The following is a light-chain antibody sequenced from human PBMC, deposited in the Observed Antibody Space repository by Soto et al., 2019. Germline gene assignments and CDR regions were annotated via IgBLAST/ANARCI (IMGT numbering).Light chain of an antibody. J-gene: IGKJ4*02. CDR3: QQRSSWPLT. CDR1: QNLTKS. CDR2: GAS. Sequence: EIVLTQSPATLSLSPGERATLSCRASQNLTKSLFWYQQQPGQAAMLLIDGASKRATGIPAWLSGSGSGTDFTLTISSLAPEGFAGYFCQQRSSWPLTFGGGTKVDIK. V-gene: IGKV3-11*01.